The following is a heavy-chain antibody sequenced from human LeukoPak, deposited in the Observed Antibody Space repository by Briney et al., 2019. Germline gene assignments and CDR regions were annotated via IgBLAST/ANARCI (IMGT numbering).Heavy chain of an antibody. D-gene: IGHD3-22*01. V-gene: IGHV3-33*01. J-gene: IGHJ4*02. CDR1: GFTFSSYG. CDR3: ARGFFGSGYYYDSWQVDH. CDR2: IWYDGSNK. Sequence: GRSLRLSCAASGFTFSSYGMHWVRQAPGKGLEWVAVIWYDGSNKYYADSVKGRFTISRDNSKNTLYLQMNSLRAEDTAVYYCARGFFGSGYYYDSWQVDHWGQGTLVTVSS.